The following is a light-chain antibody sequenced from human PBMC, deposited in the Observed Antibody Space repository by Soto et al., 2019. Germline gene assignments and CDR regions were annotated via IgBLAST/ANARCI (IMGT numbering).Light chain of an antibody. V-gene: IGKV1-5*03. CDR3: QQYNSDPYT. CDR2: EAS. Sequence: DIQLTQFPPTLSASAGDRVIITCRTSQDINGWLAWYRQKPGKAPNLLIYEASTLHTGVPSRFSGGGSGTEFTLTISSLQPDDSATFYCQQYNSDPYTFGQGTRLEIK. J-gene: IGKJ2*01. CDR1: QDINGW.